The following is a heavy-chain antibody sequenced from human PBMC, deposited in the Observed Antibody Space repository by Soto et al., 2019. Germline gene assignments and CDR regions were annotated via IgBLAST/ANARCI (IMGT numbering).Heavy chain of an antibody. Sequence: EVQLVESGGGLVQPGGSLRLSCAASGFILSDHYMDWVRQAPGKGLEWVGRSRNKANSYTTEYVASVRGRFSISRDESKNSRYLQMTTLRTEETAVYYCASAALPFQPWGQGTLVSVSS. CDR2: SRNKANSYTT. CDR1: GFILSDHY. J-gene: IGHJ1*01. V-gene: IGHV3-72*01. D-gene: IGHD6-25*01. CDR3: ASAALPFQP.